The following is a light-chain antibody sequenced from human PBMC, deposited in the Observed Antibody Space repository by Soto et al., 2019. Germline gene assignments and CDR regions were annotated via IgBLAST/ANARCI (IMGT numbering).Light chain of an antibody. V-gene: IGKV1-13*02. CDR3: RQFKVCPVS. CDR1: QDIRGA. J-gene: IGKJ5*01. CDR2: DVS. Sequence: AIQLTQSPSSLSASVGDRVTITCRASQDIRGALAWYQQKPGNAPKLLIYDVSSLESGVPSRFSGSGSGTDVTFSVSSLEPEDFATYYWRQFKVCPVSFGQGTRLEIK.